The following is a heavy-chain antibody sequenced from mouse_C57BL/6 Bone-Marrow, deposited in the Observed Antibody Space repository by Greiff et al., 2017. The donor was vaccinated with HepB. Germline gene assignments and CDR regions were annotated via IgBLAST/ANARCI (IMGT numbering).Heavy chain of an antibody. CDR1: GFTFSDYY. J-gene: IGHJ4*01. CDR3: ARHAGRSMDY. CDR2: ISNGGGST. V-gene: IGHV5-12*01. Sequence: EVKLVESGGGLVQPGGSLKLSCAASGFTFSDYYMYWVRQTPEKRLEWVAYISNGGGSTYYPDTVKGRFTISRDNAKNTLYLQMSRLKSEDTAMYYCARHAGRSMDYWGQGTSVTVSS.